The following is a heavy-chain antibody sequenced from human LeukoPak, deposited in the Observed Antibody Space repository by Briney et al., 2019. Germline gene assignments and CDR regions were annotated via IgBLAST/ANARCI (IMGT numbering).Heavy chain of an antibody. D-gene: IGHD6-13*01. CDR1: GLTFSSHA. J-gene: IGHJ4*02. Sequence: GGSLRLSCAAPGLTFSSHAMSSVRQARGKGVGMVAAISGGGDSTYYVDSVKGRFTISRDNSKNTLYLQMNSLRAEDTAVYYCARDYSSSWYTQRLGYWGQGTLVTVSS. V-gene: IGHV3-23*01. CDR3: ARDYSSSWYTQRLGY. CDR2: ISGGGDST.